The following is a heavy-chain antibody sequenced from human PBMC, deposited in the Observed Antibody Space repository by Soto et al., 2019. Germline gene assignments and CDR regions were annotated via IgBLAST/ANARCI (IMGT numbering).Heavy chain of an antibody. CDR1: GGSISSCDYY. D-gene: IGHD3-10*01. CDR3: AREAPYYYGSGPSNWFDP. J-gene: IGHJ5*02. Sequence: QVQLQESGPGLVKPSQTLSLTCTVSGGSISSCDYYWSWIRQPPGKGLEWIGYIYYSGSTYYNPSLKSRVTISVDTSKNQFSLKLSSVTAADTAVYYCAREAPYYYGSGPSNWFDPWGQGTLVTVSS. CDR2: IYYSGST. V-gene: IGHV4-30-4*01.